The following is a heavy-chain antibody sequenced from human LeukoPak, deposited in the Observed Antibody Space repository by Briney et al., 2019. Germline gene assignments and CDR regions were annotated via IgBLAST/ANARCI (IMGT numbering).Heavy chain of an antibody. V-gene: IGHV3-66*02. Sequence: GGSLRLCCAASGFTVSSNYMSWVRQAPGKGLEWVSVLYSGGSTYYADSVKGRFTISRDNSKNTLYLQMNSLRAEDTAVYYCARSTIFGVLDYWGQGTLVTVSS. J-gene: IGHJ4*02. CDR2: LYSGGST. CDR1: GFTVSSNY. CDR3: ARSTIFGVLDY. D-gene: IGHD3-3*01.